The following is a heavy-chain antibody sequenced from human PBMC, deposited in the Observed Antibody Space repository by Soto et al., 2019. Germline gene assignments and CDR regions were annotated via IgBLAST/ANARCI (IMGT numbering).Heavy chain of an antibody. D-gene: IGHD3-16*01. V-gene: IGHV3-23*01. J-gene: IGHJ4*02. CDR1: GFTFSNYA. CDR2: LSGSGGRS. CDR3: AKAYFVWSSEQPYYFDS. Sequence: EVQLLDSGGGLVQPGGSLRLSCAASGFTFSNYAMTWVRQGPGKGLEWVSGLSGSGGRSYYADSVKGRFTISRDNSKSTLYLQMNSLRAEDTAVYYCAKAYFVWSSEQPYYFDSWGQGTLVTVSS.